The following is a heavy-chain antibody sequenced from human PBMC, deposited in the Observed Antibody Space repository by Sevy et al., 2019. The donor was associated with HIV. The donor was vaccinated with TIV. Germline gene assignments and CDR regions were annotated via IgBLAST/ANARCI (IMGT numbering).Heavy chain of an antibody. CDR1: GFTLTELS. CDR3: ATTKDYYDSRGSPFDY. D-gene: IGHD3-22*01. CDR2: FDAEDDET. V-gene: IGHV1-24*01. Sequence: ASVKVSWKISGFTLTELSMHWVRQAPGKGLEWMRSFDAEDDETLYAQKFQGRVTMTEDTSTDTAYMELSSLRSEDTAVYYCATTKDYYDSRGSPFDYWGQGTLVTVSS. J-gene: IGHJ4*02.